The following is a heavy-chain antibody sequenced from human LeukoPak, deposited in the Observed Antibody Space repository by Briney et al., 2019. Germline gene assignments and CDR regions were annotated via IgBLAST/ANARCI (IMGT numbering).Heavy chain of an antibody. V-gene: IGHV3-30*04. Sequence: PGGSLRLSCAASGFTSSSYAMHWVRQAPGKGLEWVAVISYDGSNKYYADSVKGRFTISRDNSKNTLYLQMNSLRAEDTAVYYCARDSGSYYFDYWGQGTLVTVSS. CDR1: GFTSSSYA. CDR3: ARDSGSYYFDY. CDR2: ISYDGSNK. D-gene: IGHD1-26*01. J-gene: IGHJ4*02.